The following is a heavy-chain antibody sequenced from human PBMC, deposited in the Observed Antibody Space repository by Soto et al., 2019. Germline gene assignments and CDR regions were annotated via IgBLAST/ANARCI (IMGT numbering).Heavy chain of an antibody. CDR2: ISYDGSNK. V-gene: IGHV3-30-3*01. D-gene: IGHD6-13*01. J-gene: IGHJ4*02. CDR3: ARDLQQLPGY. CDR1: GFTFSSYA. Sequence: GGSLRLSCAASGFTFSSYAMHWVRQAPGKGLEWVAVISYDGSNKYYADSVKGRFTISRDNSRNTLYLQMNSLRAEDTAVYYCARDLQQLPGYWGQGTLVTVSS.